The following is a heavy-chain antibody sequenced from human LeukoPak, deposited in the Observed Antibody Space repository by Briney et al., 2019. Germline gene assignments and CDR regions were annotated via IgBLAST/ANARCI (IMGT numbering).Heavy chain of an antibody. CDR3: ARGVVAAAGRTFDF. D-gene: IGHD6-13*01. CDR1: GFTFSNYG. J-gene: IGHJ4*02. V-gene: IGHV3-23*01. Sequence: PGGSLRLSCAASGFTFSNYGMNWVRQAPGKGLEWVSGITANGGTTYYADSVKGRFTISRDNSKNTVYLQMNSLRAEDTAVYYCARGVVAAAGRTFDFWGQGTLVTVSS. CDR2: ITANGGTT.